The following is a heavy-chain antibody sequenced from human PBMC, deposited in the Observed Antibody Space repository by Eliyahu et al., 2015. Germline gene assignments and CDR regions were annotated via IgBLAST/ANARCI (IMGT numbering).Heavy chain of an antibody. D-gene: IGHD3-22*01. CDR3: ATTFHYDNSGYYRFDY. J-gene: IGHJ4*02. Sequence: QVQLQESGPTLVKPSETLSLTCTVXGGSINXYFWNWIRQSPGKGLEWIGYIYYSGSTNYNPSLNSRVTISLDTSNNQFSLSLTSVTAADTAVYYCATTFHYDNSGYYRFDYWGQGALVTVSS. V-gene: IGHV4-59*01. CDR2: IYYSGST. CDR1: GGSINXYF.